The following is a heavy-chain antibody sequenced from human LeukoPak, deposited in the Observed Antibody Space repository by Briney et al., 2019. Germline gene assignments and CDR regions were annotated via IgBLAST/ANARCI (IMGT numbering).Heavy chain of an antibody. Sequence: ASVKVSCKASGYTFAGYYMNWVRQAPGQGLEWMGWINSDSGFTKYAQKFQGRVTMTRDTSITTVYMDLTRLTSDDTAVYYCARNFDMKGFDPWGQGTLVTVSS. D-gene: IGHD3-9*01. J-gene: IGHJ5*02. V-gene: IGHV1-2*02. CDR1: GYTFAGYY. CDR3: ARNFDMKGFDP. CDR2: INSDSGFT.